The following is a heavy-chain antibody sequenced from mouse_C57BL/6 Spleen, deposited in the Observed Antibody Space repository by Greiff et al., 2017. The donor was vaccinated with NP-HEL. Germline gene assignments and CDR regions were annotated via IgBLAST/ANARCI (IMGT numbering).Heavy chain of an antibody. J-gene: IGHJ3*01. CDR2: IDPSDSET. D-gene: IGHD4-1*01. Sequence: QVQLQQPGAELVRPGSSVKLSCKASGYTFTSYWMHWVKQRPIQGLEWIGNIDPSDSETHYNQKFKDKATLTVDKSSSTAYMQLSSLTSEDSAVYYCARGELGPAWFAYWGQGTLVTVSA. V-gene: IGHV1-52*01. CDR3: ARGELGPAWFAY. CDR1: GYTFTSYW.